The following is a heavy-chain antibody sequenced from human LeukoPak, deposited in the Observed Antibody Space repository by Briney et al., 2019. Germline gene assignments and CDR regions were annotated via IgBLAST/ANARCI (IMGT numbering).Heavy chain of an antibody. Sequence: PGGSLRLSCAVSGFTFSDYYMSWIRQPPGKELEWIGEINHSGSTNYNPSLESRVTISVDTSKNQFSLKMRSVTAADTAVYYCARPNPHGVLPSYYFDSWGQGTLVTVSS. V-gene: IGHV4-34*01. CDR2: INHSGST. CDR3: ARPNPHGVLPSYYFDS. CDR1: GFTFSDYY. J-gene: IGHJ4*02.